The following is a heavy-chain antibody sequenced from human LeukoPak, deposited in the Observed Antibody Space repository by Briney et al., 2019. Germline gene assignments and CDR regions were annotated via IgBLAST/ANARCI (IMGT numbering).Heavy chain of an antibody. V-gene: IGHV1-2*06. CDR3: ARDASGNADY. CDR1: GYTFTGYY. D-gene: IGHD4-23*01. Sequence: GASVKVSCKASGYTFTGYYMHWVRQASGKGLEWMGRINPNSGGTNYAQKFQGRVTMTRDTSISTAYMELSRLRSDDTAVYYCARDASGNADYWGQGTLVTVSS. CDR2: INPNSGGT. J-gene: IGHJ4*02.